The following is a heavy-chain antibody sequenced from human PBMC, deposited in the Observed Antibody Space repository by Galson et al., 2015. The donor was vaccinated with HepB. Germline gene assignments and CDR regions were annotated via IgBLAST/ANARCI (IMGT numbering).Heavy chain of an antibody. CDR3: AKGTGYYDSGGYYY. CDR1: GFTFTSYA. CDR2: ISGSGGST. J-gene: IGHJ4*02. Sequence: SLRLSCAASGFTFTSYAMSWVRQTSGKGLEWVSGISGSGGSTYYADSVKGRFAISRDNSKRTLDLQMDSLRPEDTAVYYCAKGTGYYDSGGYYYWGQGSLVTVSS. D-gene: IGHD3-22*01. V-gene: IGHV3-23*01.